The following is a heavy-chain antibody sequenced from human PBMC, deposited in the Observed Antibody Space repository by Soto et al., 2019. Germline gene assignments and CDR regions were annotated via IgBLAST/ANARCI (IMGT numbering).Heavy chain of an antibody. CDR2: VSYDEITK. D-gene: IGHD5-18*01. Sequence: QVQLVESGGGVVQPGRSLRLSCAASGFTFSSYGMNWVRQAPGKGLEWVAVVSYDEITKYYADSVKGRFTISRDNSKKTVSLQMNSLRPEDTAVYYCAKPLGLLRRAMAQGSDYWGQGTLVTVSS. V-gene: IGHV3-30*18. CDR1: GFTFSSYG. CDR3: AKPLGLLRRAMAQGSDY. J-gene: IGHJ4*02.